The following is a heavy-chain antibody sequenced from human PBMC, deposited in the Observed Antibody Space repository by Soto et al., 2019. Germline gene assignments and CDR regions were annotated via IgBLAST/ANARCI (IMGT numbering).Heavy chain of an antibody. V-gene: IGHV1-69*06. CDR2: IIPIFGTA. Sequence: ASVNVSCKASGGTFSSYAISWVRQAPGQGLEWMGGIIPIFGTANYAQKFQGRVTITADKSTSTAYMELSSLRSEDTAVYYCARDGISTVVPYYWGQGTLVTVSS. CDR3: ARDGISTVVPYY. D-gene: IGHD4-17*01. J-gene: IGHJ4*02. CDR1: GGTFSSYA.